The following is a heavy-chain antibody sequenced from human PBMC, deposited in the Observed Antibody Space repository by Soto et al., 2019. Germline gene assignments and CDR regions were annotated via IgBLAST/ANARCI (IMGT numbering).Heavy chain of an antibody. CDR3: AREPYCSSTSSYASGY. J-gene: IGHJ4*02. D-gene: IGHD2-2*01. CDR2: ISSSSSYI. CDR1: GFTFSSYS. V-gene: IGHV3-21*01. Sequence: GGSLRLSCAASGFTFSSYSMNWVRQAPGKGLEWVSSISSSSSYIYYADSVKGRFTISRDNAKNSLYLQMNSLRAEDTAVYYCAREPYCSSTSSYASGYWGLGTLVTVSS.